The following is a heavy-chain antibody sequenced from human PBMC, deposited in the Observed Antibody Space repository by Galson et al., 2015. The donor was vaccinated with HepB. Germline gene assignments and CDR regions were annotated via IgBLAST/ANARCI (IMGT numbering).Heavy chain of an antibody. CDR2: ISNSGDYT. CDR1: GFSFNDYY. CDR3: ARDPRLMGDY. D-gene: IGHD3-16*01. Sequence: SLRLSCAASGFSFNDYYMTWIRQAPGKGLEWVSYISNSGDYTSYADSVKGRFSMSRDNAKNSLYLQMNSLRVDDTAVYYCARDPRLMGDYWGQGTLVTVSS. V-gene: IGHV3-11*06. J-gene: IGHJ4*02.